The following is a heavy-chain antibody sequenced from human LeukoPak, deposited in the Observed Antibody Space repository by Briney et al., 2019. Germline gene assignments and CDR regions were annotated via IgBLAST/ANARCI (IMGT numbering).Heavy chain of an antibody. CDR2: IYYSGST. D-gene: IGHD2-21*02. Sequence: PSETLSLTCTVSGGSISNYYWSWIRQPPGKGLEWIGYIYYSGSTNYNPPLKSRVTISVDTSKNQFSLKLSSVTAADTAVYYCARGPNWDCGGDCYYFDYWGQGTPVTVSS. CDR1: GGSISNYY. CDR3: ARGPNWDCGGDCYYFDY. J-gene: IGHJ4*02. V-gene: IGHV4-59*01.